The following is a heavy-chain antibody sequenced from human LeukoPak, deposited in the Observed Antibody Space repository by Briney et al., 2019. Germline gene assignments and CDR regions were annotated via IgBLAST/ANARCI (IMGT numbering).Heavy chain of an antibody. V-gene: IGHV4-31*11. CDR1: GGSISSGDYS. CDR2: IYYSGST. J-gene: IGHJ4*02. Sequence: SQTLSLTCAVSGGSISSGDYSWSWIRQHPGKGLEWIGYIYYSGSTYYNPSLKSRVTISVDTSKNQFSLKLSSVTAADTAVYYCASFSFGVVLSGYWGQGTLVTVSS. D-gene: IGHD3-3*01. CDR3: ASFSFGVVLSGY.